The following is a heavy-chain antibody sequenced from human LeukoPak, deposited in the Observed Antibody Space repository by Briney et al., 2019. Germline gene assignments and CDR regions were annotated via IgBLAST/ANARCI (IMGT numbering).Heavy chain of an antibody. J-gene: IGHJ6*03. V-gene: IGHV4-59*08. CDR2: IYNSGST. Sequence: PSETLSLTCTVSGGSLSSYYWSWIRQPPGKGLEWIGYIYNSGSTNYNPSLKSRVTISVETTQNQFSLNMSTVTSADTAVYYCARRVVVVPAASYYYYYYYMDVWGKGTTVTLSS. CDR3: ARRVVVVPAASYYYYYYYMDV. D-gene: IGHD2-2*01. CDR1: GGSLSSYY.